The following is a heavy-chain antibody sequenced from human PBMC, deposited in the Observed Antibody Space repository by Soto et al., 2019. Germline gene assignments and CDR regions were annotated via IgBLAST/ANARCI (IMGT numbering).Heavy chain of an antibody. Sequence: QITLKESGPTLVKPTQTLTLTCTFSGFSLSTSGVGVGWIRQPPGKALEWLALIYWADHKRYSPSLKSRLTITKDISKNPVVLTMTIMDPVDTSSRSCAPRLKFFSRLAFDIWGQGTMVTVSS. CDR2: IYWADHK. CDR3: APRLKFFSRLAFDI. CDR1: GFSLSTSGVG. J-gene: IGHJ3*02. V-gene: IGHV2-5*02.